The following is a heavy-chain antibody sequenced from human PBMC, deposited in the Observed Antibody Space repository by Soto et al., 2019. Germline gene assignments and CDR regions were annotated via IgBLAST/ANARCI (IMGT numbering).Heavy chain of an antibody. CDR3: ARDRYYYGSGSPYYCYGMDV. CDR2: IIPIFGTA. J-gene: IGHJ6*02. D-gene: IGHD3-10*01. CDR1: GGTFSSYA. V-gene: IGHV1-69*12. Sequence: QVQLVQSGAEVKKPGSSVKVSCKASGGTFSSYAISWVRQAPGQGLEWMGGIIPIFGTANYAQKFQGRVTITADESTSTAYMELSSLRSEDTAVYYCARDRYYYGSGSPYYCYGMDVWGQGTTVTVSS.